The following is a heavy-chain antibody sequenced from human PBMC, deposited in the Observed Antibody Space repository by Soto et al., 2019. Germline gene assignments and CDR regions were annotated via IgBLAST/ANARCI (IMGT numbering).Heavy chain of an antibody. Sequence: EVQLVESGGALVQPGGSLRLSCAASGFTFSNYWMHWVRQAPGKGLVWISRMNSDGSNTVYADAVKGRFTISRDNTKNTLYLQMNSLRAEDTAVSYCATSKGCVSNGPTTYWGQGTLVTVSS. CDR2: MNSDGSNT. CDR1: GFTFSNYW. V-gene: IGHV3-74*01. D-gene: IGHD1-26*01. J-gene: IGHJ4*02. CDR3: ATSKGCVSNGPTTY.